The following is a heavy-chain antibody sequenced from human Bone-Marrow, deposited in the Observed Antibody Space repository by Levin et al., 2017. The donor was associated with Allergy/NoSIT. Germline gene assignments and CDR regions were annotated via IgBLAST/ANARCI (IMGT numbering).Heavy chain of an antibody. CDR1: GFTFSSYD. Sequence: GESLKISCAASGFTFSSYDMHWVRQATGKGLEWVSAIGTAGDTYYPGSVKGRFTISRENAKNSLYLQMNSLRAGDTAVYYCAREGAYCSSTSCYRATYGMDVWGQGTTVTVSS. D-gene: IGHD2-2*01. V-gene: IGHV3-13*01. CDR2: IGTAGDT. CDR3: AREGAYCSSTSCYRATYGMDV. J-gene: IGHJ6*02.